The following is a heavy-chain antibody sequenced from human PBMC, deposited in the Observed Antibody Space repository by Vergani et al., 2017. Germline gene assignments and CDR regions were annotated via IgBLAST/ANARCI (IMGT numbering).Heavy chain of an antibody. V-gene: IGHV3-74*01. CDR3: ARVLRYFDPYDAFDI. CDR2: INSDGSST. Sequence: EVQLVESGGGLVQPGGSLRLSCAASGFTFSSYWMHWVRQAPGKGLVWVSRINSDGSSTSYADSVKGRFTISRDNAKNTLYLQMNSLRAEDTAVYYCARVLRYFDPYDAFDIWGQGTMVTVSS. J-gene: IGHJ3*02. D-gene: IGHD3-9*01. CDR1: GFTFSSYW.